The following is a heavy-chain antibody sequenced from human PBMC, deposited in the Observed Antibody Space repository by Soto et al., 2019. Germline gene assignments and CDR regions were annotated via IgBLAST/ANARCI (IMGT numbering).Heavy chain of an antibody. D-gene: IGHD2-21*02. CDR1: GDSLNNRSYY. V-gene: IGHV4-39*01. Sequence: SETLSLTCTVTGDSLNNRSYYWGWIRQPPGKGLEWIGSIYYSGSTYNIPSLKSRCSMSVDTSKNQFSLKLRSVTAADTALDYCARQRTSVVTQAYFDSWGQGSLVTVSS. CDR2: IYYSGST. CDR3: ARQRTSVVTQAYFDS. J-gene: IGHJ4*02.